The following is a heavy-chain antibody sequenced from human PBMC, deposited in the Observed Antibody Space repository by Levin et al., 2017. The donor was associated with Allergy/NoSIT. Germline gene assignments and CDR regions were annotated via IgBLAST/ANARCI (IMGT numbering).Heavy chain of an antibody. CDR2: ISGGGGST. Sequence: GGSLRLSCAASGFTFSSFAMSWVRQAPGKGLEWVSAISGGGGSTYYADSVKGRFTISRDNSKNTLYLQMNSLRAEDTAVYYCANDALGDNYGWGFDYWGQGTLVTVSS. V-gene: IGHV3-23*01. CDR1: GFTFSSFA. D-gene: IGHD3-10*01. CDR3: ANDALGDNYGWGFDY. J-gene: IGHJ4*02.